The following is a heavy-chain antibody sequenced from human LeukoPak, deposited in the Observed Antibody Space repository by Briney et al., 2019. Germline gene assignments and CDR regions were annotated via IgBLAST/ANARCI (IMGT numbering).Heavy chain of an antibody. V-gene: IGHV3-48*03. CDR1: GFTFSSYE. Sequence: PGGSLRLSCAASGFTFSSYEMNWVRQAPGKGLEWVSYISSSGSTIYYADSVKGRFTISRDNAKNSLYLQMNSLRAEDTAVYYCARPGSGWYRYYFDYWGQGTLVTVSS. CDR2: ISSSGSTI. J-gene: IGHJ4*02. D-gene: IGHD6-19*01. CDR3: ARPGSGWYRYYFDY.